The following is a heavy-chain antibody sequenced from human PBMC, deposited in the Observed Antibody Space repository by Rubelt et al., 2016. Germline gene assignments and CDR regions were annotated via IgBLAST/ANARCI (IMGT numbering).Heavy chain of an antibody. D-gene: IGHD3-3*01. Sequence: QVQLVQSGAEVKKPGASVKVSCKVSGYTLTELSMHWVRQAPGQGLEWVGRIDPRSGGTNYPQKFQGRGPMTRDTSISTAYMEPSRLTSDDTAVYYCARESRVSGDAWGQGTLVTVSS. CDR2: IDPRSGGT. V-gene: IGHV1-2*06. CDR3: ARESRVSGDA. J-gene: IGHJ5*02. CDR1: GYTLTELS.